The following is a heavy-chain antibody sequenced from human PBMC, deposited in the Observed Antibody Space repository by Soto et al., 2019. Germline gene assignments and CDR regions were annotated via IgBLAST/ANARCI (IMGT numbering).Heavy chain of an antibody. Sequence: SETLSLTCAVYGGSFSGYYWSWIRQPPGKGLEWIGEINHSGSTNYNPSLKSRVTISVDTSKNQFSLKLSSVTAADTVVYYCARQGITIFGVVTYPMDVWGKGTTVTVSS. J-gene: IGHJ6*04. V-gene: IGHV4-34*01. CDR1: GGSFSGYY. CDR2: INHSGST. D-gene: IGHD3-3*01. CDR3: ARQGITIFGVVTYPMDV.